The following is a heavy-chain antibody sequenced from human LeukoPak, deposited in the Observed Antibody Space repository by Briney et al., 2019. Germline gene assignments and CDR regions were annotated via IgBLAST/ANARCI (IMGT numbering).Heavy chain of an antibody. CDR3: AREMNYDDYRTSDY. J-gene: IGHJ4*02. Sequence: GASVKVSCKSSGYTFTGYYMHWVRQAPGQGFEWMGRIDFNSGGTNYAQNFQGRVTMTRDTSISTAYMELISLRSDDTAVYYCAREMNYDDYRTSDYWGQGTLVTVSS. CDR2: IDFNSGGT. CDR1: GYTFTGYY. V-gene: IGHV1-2*02. D-gene: IGHD4-17*01.